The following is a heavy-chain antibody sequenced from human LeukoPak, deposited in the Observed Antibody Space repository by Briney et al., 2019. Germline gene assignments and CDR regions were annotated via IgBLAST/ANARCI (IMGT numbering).Heavy chain of an antibody. J-gene: IGHJ4*02. CDR1: GFTFSSYA. D-gene: IGHD5-24*01. CDR3: AKSGYNRFDY. V-gene: IGHV3-23*01. Sequence: GGSLTLSCAASGFTFSSYAMSWVRQAPGKGLEWVSYFSGSGGSTYYADSVKGRFTISRDNSKNTLYLQMNSLRAEDTAVYYCAKSGYNRFDYWGQGTLVTVSS. CDR2: FSGSGGST.